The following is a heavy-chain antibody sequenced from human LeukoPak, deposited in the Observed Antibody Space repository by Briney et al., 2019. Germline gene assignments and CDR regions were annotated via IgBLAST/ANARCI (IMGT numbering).Heavy chain of an antibody. V-gene: IGHV3-33*01. Sequence: PGGFLRLSCAASGFTFSSYGMHWVRQAPGKGLEWVAVIWYDGSNKYYADSVKGRFTISRDNSKNTLYLQMNSLRAEDTAVYYCAIFPSGRTTPDWGQGTLVTVSS. J-gene: IGHJ4*02. D-gene: IGHD3-10*01. CDR2: IWYDGSNK. CDR3: AIFPSGRTTPD. CDR1: GFTFSSYG.